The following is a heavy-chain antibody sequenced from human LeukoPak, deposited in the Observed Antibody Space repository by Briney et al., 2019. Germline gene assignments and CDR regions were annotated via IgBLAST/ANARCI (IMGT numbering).Heavy chain of an antibody. CDR3: AXXXXXXSGWPIAFDY. D-gene: IGHD6-19*01. CDR2: ISSSSYI. V-gene: IGHV3-21*01. CDR1: GFTFSSYS. Sequence: GGSLRLSCAASGFTFSSYSMNWVRQAPGKGLEWVSSISSSSYIYYADSVKGRFTISRDNAKNSLYLQMNSLRAEDTAVYYCAXXXXXXSGWPIAFDYWGQGTLVTVSS. J-gene: IGHJ4*02.